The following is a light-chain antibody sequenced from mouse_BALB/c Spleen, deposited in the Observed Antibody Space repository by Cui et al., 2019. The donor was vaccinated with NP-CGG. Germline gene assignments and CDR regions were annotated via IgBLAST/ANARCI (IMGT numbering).Light chain of an antibody. Sequence: QAVVTQESALITSPGETVTLTCRSSTGAVTTSNYANWVQGKPDHLFTGLIGGTNNRAPGVPARFSGSLLGDKAALTITGAQTEDEAMYFCALWYSNHWVFGGGTKLTVL. CDR1: TGAVTTSNY. CDR2: GTN. V-gene: IGLV1*01. CDR3: ALWYSNHWV. J-gene: IGLJ1*01.